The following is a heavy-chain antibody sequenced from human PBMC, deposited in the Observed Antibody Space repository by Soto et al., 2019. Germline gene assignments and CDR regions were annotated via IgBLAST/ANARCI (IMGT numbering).Heavy chain of an antibody. D-gene: IGHD2-2*03. V-gene: IGHV1-69*01. Sequence: QVQLVQSGAEVKKPGSSVKVSCKASGGTFSSYAISWVRQAPGQGLEWMGGIIPIFGTANYAQKFQGRVTITADESTSTDYMEMSSMRSEDTAVYYCARDMDIVVVPAYYYYGMDVWGQGTTVTVSS. J-gene: IGHJ6*02. CDR1: GGTFSSYA. CDR2: IIPIFGTA. CDR3: ARDMDIVVVPAYYYYGMDV.